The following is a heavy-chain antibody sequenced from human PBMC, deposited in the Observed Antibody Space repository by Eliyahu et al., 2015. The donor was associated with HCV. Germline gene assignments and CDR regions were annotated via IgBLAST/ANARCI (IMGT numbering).Heavy chain of an antibody. V-gene: IGHV4-59*01. CDR1: GGXITTYY. CDR3: ASGGGGIAVAGTGGWFDP. CDR2: IHYSGSA. J-gene: IGHJ5*02. Sequence: QVQLQESGPGLVKPSETLSLTCTVSGGXITTYYWSWIRQPPGKGLEWIGYIHYSGSANYTPSLKSRVTISIXTSKNQFSLKLTSVTAADTAVYYCASGGGGIAVAGTGGWFDPWGQGTLVTVSS. D-gene: IGHD6-19*01.